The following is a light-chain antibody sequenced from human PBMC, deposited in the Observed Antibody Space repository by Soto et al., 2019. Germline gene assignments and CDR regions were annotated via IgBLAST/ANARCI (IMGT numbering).Light chain of an antibody. CDR1: SSDVGVYTH. CDR3: ISYTGSRASDV. J-gene: IGLJ1*01. V-gene: IGLV2-14*03. Sequence: QSALTQSASVSXAPGQSITVSCTGTSSDVGVYTHFAWYQQHPAKAPKLVIYDVTNRPSGVASRFSGSKSGNTASLDITGLQAEDEADYYCISYTGSRASDVFGTGTKVTVL. CDR2: DVT.